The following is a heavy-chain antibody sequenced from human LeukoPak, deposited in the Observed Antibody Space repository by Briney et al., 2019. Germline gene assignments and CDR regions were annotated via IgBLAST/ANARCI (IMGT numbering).Heavy chain of an antibody. CDR2: ISYDGSNK. CDR3: AKDRVRFPDFWSGYFDY. CDR1: GFTFSSYG. D-gene: IGHD3-3*01. Sequence: QPGRSLRLSCAASGFTFSSYGMHWVRQAPGKGLEWVAVISYDGSNKYYADSVKGRFTISRDNSKNTLYLQMNSLRAEDTAVYYCAKDRVRFPDFWSGYFDYWGQGTLVTVSS. J-gene: IGHJ4*02. V-gene: IGHV3-30*18.